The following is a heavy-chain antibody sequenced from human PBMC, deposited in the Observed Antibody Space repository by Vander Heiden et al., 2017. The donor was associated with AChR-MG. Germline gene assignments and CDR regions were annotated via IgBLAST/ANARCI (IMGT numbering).Heavy chain of an antibody. CDR1: GYTFTSYC. V-gene: IGHV1-46*01. CDR3: ARVTKWLFSPSFDY. D-gene: IGHD3-22*01. Sequence: QVQLVQSGAEVKKPVASVKFSCKSSGYTFTSYCMHWVREAPGQGLGWMGIIHPSGGSTRYAQKSQGSVTITRDTSTSTVYMELGSLRSEDTAVYYCARVTKWLFSPSFDYWGQGTLVTVSS. CDR2: IHPSGGST. J-gene: IGHJ4*02.